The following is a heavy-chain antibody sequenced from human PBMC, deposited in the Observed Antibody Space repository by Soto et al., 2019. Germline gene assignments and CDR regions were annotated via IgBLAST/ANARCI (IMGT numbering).Heavy chain of an antibody. CDR1: GGSISSYY. CDR3: ARDKGTVTTSPRYYGMDV. J-gene: IGHJ6*02. D-gene: IGHD4-17*01. V-gene: IGHV4-59*01. Sequence: QVQLQESGPGLVKPSETLSLTCTVSGGSISSYYWSWIRQPPGKGLEWIGYIYYSGSTNYNPSLKSRVTISEATSKDQFSLKLGSVTAADTAVYYCARDKGTVTTSPRYYGMDVWGQGTTVTVSS. CDR2: IYYSGST.